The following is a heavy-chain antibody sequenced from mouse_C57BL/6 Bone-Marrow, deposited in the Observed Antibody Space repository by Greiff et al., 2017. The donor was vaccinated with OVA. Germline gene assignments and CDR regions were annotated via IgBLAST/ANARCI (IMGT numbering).Heavy chain of an antibody. Sequence: EVKLVESGGGLVKPGGSLKLSCAASGFTFSSYAMSWVRQTPEKRLEWVATISDGGSYTYYPDNVKGRFTISRDNAKNNLYLQMSHLKSEDTAMYYCAREGPIYYDDDGRDYWGQGTTLTVSS. CDR1: GFTFSSYA. CDR3: AREGPIYYDDDGRDY. V-gene: IGHV5-4*01. J-gene: IGHJ2*01. CDR2: ISDGGSYT. D-gene: IGHD2-4*01.